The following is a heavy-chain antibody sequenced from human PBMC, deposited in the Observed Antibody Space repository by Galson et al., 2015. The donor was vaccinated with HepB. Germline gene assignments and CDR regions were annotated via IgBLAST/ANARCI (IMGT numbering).Heavy chain of an antibody. CDR3: ARTLTYYDFWSGSPSDY. CDR1: GYTFTSYD. Sequence: SVKVSCKASGYTFTSYDINWVRQATGQGLEWMGWMNPNSGNTGYAQKFQGRVTMTRNTSISTAYMELSSLRSEDTAVYYCARTLTYYDFWSGSPSDYWGQGTLVTVSS. V-gene: IGHV1-8*01. CDR2: MNPNSGNT. D-gene: IGHD3-3*01. J-gene: IGHJ4*02.